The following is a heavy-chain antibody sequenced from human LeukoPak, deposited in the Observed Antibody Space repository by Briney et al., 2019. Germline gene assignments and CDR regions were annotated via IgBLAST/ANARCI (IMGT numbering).Heavy chain of an antibody. CDR2: ISGSGAST. CDR3: AKDVGKWESLHFFDY. Sequence: GESLRLSCLTSGFTFSTNAMSWVRQAPGKGLEWISGISGSGASTYYGDSVTGRFTISRDNSRNTLYLQMNSLRGDDTAVYYCAKDVGKWESLHFFDYWGQGTLVTVSS. J-gene: IGHJ4*02. D-gene: IGHD1-26*01. CDR1: GFTFSTNA. V-gene: IGHV3-23*01.